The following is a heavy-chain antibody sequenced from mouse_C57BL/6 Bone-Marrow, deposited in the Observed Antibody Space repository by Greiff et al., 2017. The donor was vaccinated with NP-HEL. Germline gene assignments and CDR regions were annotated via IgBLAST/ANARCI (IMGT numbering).Heavy chain of an antibody. V-gene: IGHV1-50*01. J-gene: IGHJ3*01. CDR3: ARDSNSPWFAY. CDR1: GYTFTSYW. Sequence: QVQLQQPGAELVKPGASVKLSCKASGYTFTSYWMQWVKQRPGQGLEWIGEIDPSDSYTNYNQKFKGKATLTVDTSSSTAYMQLSSLTSEDSAVYYCARDSNSPWFAYWGQGTLVTVSA. D-gene: IGHD2-5*01. CDR2: IDPSDSYT.